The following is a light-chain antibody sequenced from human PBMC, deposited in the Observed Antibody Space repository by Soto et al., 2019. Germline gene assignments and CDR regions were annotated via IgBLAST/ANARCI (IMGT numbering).Light chain of an antibody. J-gene: IGKJ1*01. V-gene: IGKV3-15*01. CDR2: FAS. CDR3: HQYYSWPRGT. Sequence: IMMTQSPGTLSVSPGERATLSFRASQNIITNLAWYQQKPGQAPRLLIFFASTRVTGIPARFSGSGSGTEFTLTISSLQSEDFAVYYCHQYYSWPRGTFGQGTKVDI. CDR1: QNIITN.